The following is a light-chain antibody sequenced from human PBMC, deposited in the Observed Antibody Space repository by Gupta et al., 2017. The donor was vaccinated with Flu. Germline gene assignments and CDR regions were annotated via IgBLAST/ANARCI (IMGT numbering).Light chain of an antibody. CDR1: QSLLHSNGYNY. CDR2: LGS. CDR3: MQALQTPIT. Sequence: ISCRSSQSLLHSNGYNYLDWFLQKPGQSPQLLIYLGSNRASGVPDRFSGSGSGTDFTLKIRRVEAEDVGVYYCMQALQTPITFGHGTRLEIK. J-gene: IGKJ5*01. V-gene: IGKV2-28*01.